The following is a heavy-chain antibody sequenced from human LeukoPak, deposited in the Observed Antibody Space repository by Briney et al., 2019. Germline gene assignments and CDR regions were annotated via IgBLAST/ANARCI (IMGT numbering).Heavy chain of an antibody. J-gene: IGHJ4*02. CDR1: GGSFSGYY. V-gene: IGHV4-34*01. CDR2: ISHSGST. D-gene: IGHD5-12*01. CDR3: ARGGSGYDSNPYFDY. Sequence: PSETLALTCAVYGGSFSGYYWSWIRQPPGKGLEWIGEISHSGSTNYNPSLKSRVTISVDTSKNQFSLKLSSVTAADTAVYYCARGGSGYDSNPYFDYWGQGTLVTVSS.